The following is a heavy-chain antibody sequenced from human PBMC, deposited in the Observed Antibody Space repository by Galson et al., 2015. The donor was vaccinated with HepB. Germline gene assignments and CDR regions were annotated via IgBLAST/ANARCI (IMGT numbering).Heavy chain of an antibody. CDR2: INSDGSST. CDR1: GFTFSSYW. D-gene: IGHD1-26*01. J-gene: IGHJ4*02. Sequence: SLRLPCAASGFTFSSYWMHWVRQAPGKGLVWVSRINSDGSSTSYADSVKGRFTISRDNAKNTLYLQMNSLRAEDTAVYYCASSGLRGLPDGPYWGQGTLVTVSS. V-gene: IGHV3-74*01. CDR3: ASSGLRGLPDGPY.